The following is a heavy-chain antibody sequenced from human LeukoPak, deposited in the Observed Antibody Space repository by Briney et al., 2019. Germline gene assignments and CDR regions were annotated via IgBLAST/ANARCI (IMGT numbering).Heavy chain of an antibody. CDR1: GFTFSSYW. Sequence: GGSLRLSCAASGFTFSSYWMSWVRQAPGKGLEWVANIKQDGSEKYYVDSVKGRFTISRDNAKNSLYLQMNSLRAEDTAVYYCARDELLWFRELYPSFDYWGQGTLVTVSS. CDR3: ARDELLWFRELYPSFDY. J-gene: IGHJ4*02. CDR2: IKQDGSEK. V-gene: IGHV3-7*01. D-gene: IGHD3-10*01.